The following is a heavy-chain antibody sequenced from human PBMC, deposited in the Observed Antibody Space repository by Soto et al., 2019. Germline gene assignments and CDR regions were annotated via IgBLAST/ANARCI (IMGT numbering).Heavy chain of an antibody. CDR2: IIPIFGTA. CDR1: GGTFSSYA. Sequence: ASVKVSCKASGGTFSSYATSWVRQAPGQGLEWMGGIIPIFGTANYAQKFQGRVTITADKSTSTAYMELSSLRSEDTAVYYCARAPLYGDYAFDYWGQGTLVTVSS. CDR3: ARAPLYGDYAFDY. V-gene: IGHV1-69*06. J-gene: IGHJ4*02. D-gene: IGHD4-17*01.